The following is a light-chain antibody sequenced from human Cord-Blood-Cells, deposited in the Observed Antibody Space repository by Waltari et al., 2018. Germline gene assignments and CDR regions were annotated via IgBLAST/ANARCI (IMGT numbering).Light chain of an antibody. CDR2: GAS. Sequence: EMVLTQSPGTLALSPGERATLSWRARQSVSSSYLARYQQQPGQAPRLLIYGASSRATGIPDRFSGSGSGTDFTLTISRLQPEDFAVYYCQQYGSSPFTFGPGTKVDIK. CDR3: QQYGSSPFT. CDR1: QSVSSSY. V-gene: IGKV3-20*01. J-gene: IGKJ3*01.